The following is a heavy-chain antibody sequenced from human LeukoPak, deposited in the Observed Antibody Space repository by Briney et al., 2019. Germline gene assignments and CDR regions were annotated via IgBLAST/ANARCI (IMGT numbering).Heavy chain of an antibody. D-gene: IGHD5-12*01. Sequence: PARSLRLSCSAAGFPFISYGMHWVRQAPGKGLEGGAGLSYDGSNKYYADSVKGRFTISRDNSKNTLYLQLNSLRAEDTAVYYCAKQHRRSGYEVNWFDHWGQGTLVTVSS. V-gene: IGHV3-30*18. CDR1: GFPFISYG. CDR2: LSYDGSNK. J-gene: IGHJ5*02. CDR3: AKQHRRSGYEVNWFDH.